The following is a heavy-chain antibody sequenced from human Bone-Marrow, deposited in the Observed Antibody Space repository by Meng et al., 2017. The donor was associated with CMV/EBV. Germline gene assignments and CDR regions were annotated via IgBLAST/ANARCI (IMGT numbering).Heavy chain of an antibody. V-gene: IGHV3-48*03. CDR2: ISSSAGTI. Sequence: GESLKISCAASGFMFSGYSMNWVRQAPGKGLEWISYISSSAGTIYYADSVKGRFTISRDNAKNLLYLQMNSLRAEDTAVYYCARRLGHWGQGALVTVSS. CDR3: ARRLGH. CDR1: GFMFSGYS. J-gene: IGHJ4*02.